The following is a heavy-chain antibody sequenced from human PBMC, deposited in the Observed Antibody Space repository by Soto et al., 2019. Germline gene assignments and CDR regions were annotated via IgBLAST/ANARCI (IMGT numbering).Heavy chain of an antibody. CDR2: ISGDGTGT. J-gene: IGHJ5*02. CDR3: VFYDVLTGYDH. V-gene: IGHV3-23*01. Sequence: EVQLLESGGGLVQPGGSLRLSCAGSGFIFRNYGMSWVRQAPGKGLEWVSAISGDGTGTYYADSVKGRFAISRDNSRNTLYLQMSILRAEDTALYYCVFYDVLTGYDHWGQGTLVTVSP. CDR1: GFIFRNYG. D-gene: IGHD3-9*01.